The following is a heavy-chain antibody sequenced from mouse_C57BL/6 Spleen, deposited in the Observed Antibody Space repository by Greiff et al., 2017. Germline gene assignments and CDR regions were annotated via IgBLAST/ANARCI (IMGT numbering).Heavy chain of an antibody. CDR1: GYTFTSYW. J-gene: IGHJ4*01. Sequence: QVQLQQPGAELVKPGASVKLSCKASGYTFTSYWMHWVKQRPGQGLEWIGMIHPNSGSTNYNEKFKSKATLTVAKSSSTAYMQLSSLTSEDSAVYYCARPWIYAVDYWGQGTTVTVSS. V-gene: IGHV1-64*01. CDR3: ARPWIYAVDY. CDR2: IHPNSGST.